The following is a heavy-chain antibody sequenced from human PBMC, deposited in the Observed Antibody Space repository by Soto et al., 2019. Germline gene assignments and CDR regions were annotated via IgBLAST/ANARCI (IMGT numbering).Heavy chain of an antibody. CDR3: ARGGRDGMDV. CDR2: ISAYNGNT. CDR1: GFTFTTYG. V-gene: IGHV1-18*01. J-gene: IGHJ6*02. D-gene: IGHD3-10*01. Sequence: QVQLVQSGAEVKKPGASVKVSCKASGFTFTTYGFTWVRQAPGQGLEWMGWISAYNGNTNSAQKLQGRVTMTTDTYTSTVYLELRSLTSDDTSVYYCARGGRDGMDVWGQGTKVPLYS.